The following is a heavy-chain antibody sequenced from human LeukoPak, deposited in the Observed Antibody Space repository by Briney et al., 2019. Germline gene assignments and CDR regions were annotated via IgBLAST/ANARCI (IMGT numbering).Heavy chain of an antibody. CDR1: GFTFDDYG. J-gene: IGHJ4*02. Sequence: GGSLRLSCAASGFTFDDYGMSWVRQAPGKGLEWVSGINCNGGSTGYADSVKGRFTISRDNAKNSLYLQMNSLRAEDTALYYCARDRGENFITKVRGVIITLDYWGQGTLVTVSS. V-gene: IGHV3-20*04. CDR3: ARDRGENFITKVRGVIITLDY. D-gene: IGHD3-10*01. CDR2: INCNGGST.